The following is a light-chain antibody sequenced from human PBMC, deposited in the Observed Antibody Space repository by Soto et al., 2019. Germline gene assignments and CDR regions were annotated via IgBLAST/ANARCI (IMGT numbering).Light chain of an antibody. CDR1: QSISSW. V-gene: IGKV1-5*03. CDR2: KAS. J-gene: IGKJ2*01. CDR3: QQYNSYSPYT. Sequence: DIQMTQSPSTLSASVGDRVTITCRASQSISSWLAWYQQKPGKAPKLLIYKASSLESGVPSRFSGSGSGTECTLTISSLQPDDFATDDCQQYNSYSPYTFGQGTKLEIK.